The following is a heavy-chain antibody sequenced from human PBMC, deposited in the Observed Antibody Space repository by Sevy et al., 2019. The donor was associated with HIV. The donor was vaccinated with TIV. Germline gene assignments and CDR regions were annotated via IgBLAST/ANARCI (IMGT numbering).Heavy chain of an antibody. Sequence: GGSLRLSCAASGFTFSNAWMSWVRQAPGKGLEWVGRIKSKTDGGTTDYAAPVKGRFTISREGSKNTLYLQMNSLKTENTAVYYCTTDPISSGYYLSAFDIWGQGTMVTVSS. CDR1: GFTFSNAW. V-gene: IGHV3-15*01. D-gene: IGHD3-22*01. CDR3: TTDPISSGYYLSAFDI. J-gene: IGHJ3*02. CDR2: IKSKTDGGTT.